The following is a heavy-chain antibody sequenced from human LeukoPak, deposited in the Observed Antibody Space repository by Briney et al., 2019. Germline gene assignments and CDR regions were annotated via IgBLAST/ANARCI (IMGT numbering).Heavy chain of an antibody. CDR3: AKDISSSSSWYGGSVDY. J-gene: IGHJ4*02. Sequence: PGGSLRLSCAASGFTFSSYAMSWVRQAPGKGLEWVSAISGSGGSTYYADSVKGRFTISRDNSKNTLYLQMNSLRAEDTAVYYCAKDISSSSSWYGGSVDYWGQGTLVTVSS. D-gene: IGHD6-13*01. V-gene: IGHV3-23*01. CDR2: ISGSGGST. CDR1: GFTFSSYA.